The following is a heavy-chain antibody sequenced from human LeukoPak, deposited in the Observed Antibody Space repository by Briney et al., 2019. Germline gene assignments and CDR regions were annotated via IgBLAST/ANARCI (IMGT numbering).Heavy chain of an antibody. CDR3: AISYSSGWYGAFDI. V-gene: IGHV3-53*01. D-gene: IGHD6-19*01. CDR2: IYSGGST. J-gene: IGHJ3*02. Sequence: GGSLRLSCAASGFTVSSNYMSWVRQAPGKGLEWVSVIYSGGSTYYVDSVKGRFTISRDNSKNTLYLQMNSLRAEDTAVYYCAISYSSGWYGAFDIWGQGTMVTVSS. CDR1: GFTVSSNY.